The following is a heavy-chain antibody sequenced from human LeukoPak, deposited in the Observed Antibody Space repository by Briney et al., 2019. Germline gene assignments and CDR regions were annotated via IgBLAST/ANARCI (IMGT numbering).Heavy chain of an antibody. Sequence: PGRSLRLSCAASGFTFDDYAMHWVRQAPGKGLEWVSGISWNSGSIGYADSVKGRFTISRDNAKDSLYLQMNSLRAEDTALYYCTIDGITMVLGAFDIWGQGTMVTVSS. CDR3: TIDGITMVLGAFDI. D-gene: IGHD3-10*01. CDR1: GFTFDDYA. CDR2: ISWNSGSI. J-gene: IGHJ3*02. V-gene: IGHV3-9*01.